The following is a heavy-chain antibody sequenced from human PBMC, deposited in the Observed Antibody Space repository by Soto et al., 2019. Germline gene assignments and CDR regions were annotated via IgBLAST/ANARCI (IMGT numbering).Heavy chain of an antibody. V-gene: IGHV3-48*01. J-gene: IGHJ4*02. Sequence: VQLVESGGGLVQPGGSLRLSCAASGFSFSNYSMNRVRQAPGKGLEWVSYIRTSGSTMYYADSVKDRFTISRDNAKNALYLQMNSLRAEDTAVYYCARDGYKISDYWGQGTLVTVS. CDR2: IRTSGSTM. CDR1: GFSFSNYS. CDR3: ARDGYKISDY. D-gene: IGHD5-12*01.